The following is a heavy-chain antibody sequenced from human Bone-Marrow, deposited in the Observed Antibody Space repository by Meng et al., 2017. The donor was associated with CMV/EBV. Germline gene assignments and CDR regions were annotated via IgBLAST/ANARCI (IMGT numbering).Heavy chain of an antibody. Sequence: GESLKISCAASGFTFSSYSMNWVRQAPGKGLEWVSYISSSSGSIYYADSVKGRFTISRDNAKNSMYLQMNSLRAEDTALYYCARDKVVVVVAATNYYYGMYVWGQGTTVTVSS. D-gene: IGHD2-15*01. CDR2: ISSSSGSI. CDR1: GFTFSSYS. J-gene: IGHJ6*02. V-gene: IGHV3-48*04. CDR3: ARDKVVVVVAATNYYYGMYV.